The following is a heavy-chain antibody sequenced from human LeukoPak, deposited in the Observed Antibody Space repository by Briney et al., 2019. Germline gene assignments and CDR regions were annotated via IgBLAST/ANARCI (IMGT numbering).Heavy chain of an antibody. CDR3: AKDPGPEDYFDY. Sequence: GGSLRLSCAASGFTFSGYAMSWVRQAPGRGLEWVSAISGSGVRTYYADSVKGRFTISRDNSKNTLYVQMNSLRSEDTAVYYCAKDPGPEDYFDYWGQGTLVTVSS. CDR2: ISGSGVRT. CDR1: GFTFSGYA. J-gene: IGHJ4*02. V-gene: IGHV3-23*01.